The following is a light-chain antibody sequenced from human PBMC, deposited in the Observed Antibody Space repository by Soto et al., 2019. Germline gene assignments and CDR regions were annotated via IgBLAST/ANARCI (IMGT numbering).Light chain of an antibody. V-gene: IGKV1-17*01. CDR2: GAS. Sequence: DIQLTQSPSSLSASVRYRVTITCLASQGIGNDLGWYQQKSGKAPERLIYGASRLQSGVPSRFSGSGSGTEFTLTISGLQPEDFATYYCLQHNSYPRTSGQGTKVDIK. J-gene: IGKJ1*01. CDR3: LQHNSYPRT. CDR1: QGIGND.